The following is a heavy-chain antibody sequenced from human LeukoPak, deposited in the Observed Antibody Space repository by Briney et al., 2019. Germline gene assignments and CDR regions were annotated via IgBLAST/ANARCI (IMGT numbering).Heavy chain of an antibody. D-gene: IGHD3-10*01. J-gene: IGHJ4*02. CDR2: IYYSGST. V-gene: IGHV4-59*01. CDR3: ARDFYGSGSCFGY. CDR1: GGSISSYY. Sequence: SETLSLTCTVSGGSISSYYWSSIRQPPGKGLEWIGYIYYSGSTNYNPSLKSRVTISVDTSKNQFSLKLSSVTAADTAVYYCARDFYGSGSCFGYWGQGTLVTVSS.